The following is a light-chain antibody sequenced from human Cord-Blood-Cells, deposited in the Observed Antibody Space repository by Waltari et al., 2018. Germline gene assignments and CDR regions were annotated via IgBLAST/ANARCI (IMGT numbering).Light chain of an antibody. CDR2: DVS. J-gene: IGKJ3*01. V-gene: IGKV3-11*01. CDR3: QQRSNWHFT. CDR1: QSVSSY. Sequence: EIVLTQSPATLSLSPGERATLSCRASQSVSSYLAWYQQKPGQAPRLLIYDVSNRATGIPARFSGSGSGTDFTLTISSLEPEDFAVYYCQQRSNWHFTFGPGTKVDIK.